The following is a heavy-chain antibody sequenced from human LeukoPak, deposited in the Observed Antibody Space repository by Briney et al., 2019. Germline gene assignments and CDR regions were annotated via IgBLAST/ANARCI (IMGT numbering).Heavy chain of an antibody. Sequence: PGGSLRLSCAASGFTFSSYSMNWVRQAPGKGLEWVSSISSSSSYIYYADSVKGRFTISRDNAKNSLYLQMNSLRAEDTAVFYCARSEDGYSTFDYWGQGTLVTVSS. D-gene: IGHD4-4*01. V-gene: IGHV3-21*01. CDR1: GFTFSSYS. CDR2: ISSSSSYI. CDR3: ARSEDGYSTFDY. J-gene: IGHJ4*02.